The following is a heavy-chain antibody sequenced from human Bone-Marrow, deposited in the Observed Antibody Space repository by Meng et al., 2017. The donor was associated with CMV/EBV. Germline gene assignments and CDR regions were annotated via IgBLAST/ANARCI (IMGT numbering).Heavy chain of an antibody. CDR1: GITFNNYA. D-gene: IGHD1-26*01. V-gene: IGHV3-23*01. J-gene: IGHJ4*02. CDR2: MRKSGSET. CDR3: AKGTSGSYTGSREFDY. Sequence: GITFNNYAMTWVRKAPGKGLEWVSRMRKSGSETVYANSVEGRFTISRDNSRNTLYLQMNSLRGDDTAIYYCAKGTSGSYTGSREFDYWGQGTLVTVSS.